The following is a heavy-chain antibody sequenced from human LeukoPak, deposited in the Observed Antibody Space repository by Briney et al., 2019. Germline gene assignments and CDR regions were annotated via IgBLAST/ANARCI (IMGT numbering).Heavy chain of an antibody. D-gene: IGHD1-1*01. CDR2: ISWDSGSI. J-gene: IGHJ5*02. Sequence: PGRSLRLSCEASGFTFNEYGMHWVRQAPGKGLEWVSGISWDSGSIAYAPSVRGRFTTSRDNTKNSLYLQMNSLQVEDTAVYYCVKDVVTSHWMKGYFDPWGQGTLATVSS. V-gene: IGHV3-9*01. CDR1: GFTFNEYG. CDR3: VKDVVTSHWMKGYFDP.